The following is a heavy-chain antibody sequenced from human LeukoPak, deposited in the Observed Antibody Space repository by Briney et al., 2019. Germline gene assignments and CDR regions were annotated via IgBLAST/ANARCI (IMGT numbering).Heavy chain of an antibody. Sequence: PGRSLRLSCAASGFTFSSYGMHWVRQAPGKGLEWVAVISYDGSNKYYTDSVRGRFTISRDNSKNTLYLQMNSLRGEDTAVYYCAKDVGSAYYYFAMDVWGQGTTVTVSS. CDR2: ISYDGSNK. D-gene: IGHD2-15*01. CDR3: AKDVGSAYYYFAMDV. J-gene: IGHJ6*02. CDR1: GFTFSSYG. V-gene: IGHV3-30*18.